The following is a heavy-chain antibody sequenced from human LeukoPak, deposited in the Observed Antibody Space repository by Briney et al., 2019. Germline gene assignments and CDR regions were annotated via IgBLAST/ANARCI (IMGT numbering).Heavy chain of an antibody. CDR3: ARSWQSPAAARLGYYYYYYMDV. CDR1: GGTFSSYA. V-gene: IGHV1-69*05. J-gene: IGHJ6*03. Sequence: GASVKVSCKASGGTFSSYAISWVRQAPGQGLEWMGGIIPIFGTANYAQKFQGRVTITTDESTSTAYMELSSLRSEDTAVYYCARSWQSPAAARLGYYYYYYMDVWGKGTTVTVSS. D-gene: IGHD2-2*01. CDR2: IIPIFGTA.